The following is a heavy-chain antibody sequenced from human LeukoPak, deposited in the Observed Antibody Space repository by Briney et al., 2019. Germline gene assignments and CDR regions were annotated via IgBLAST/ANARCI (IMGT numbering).Heavy chain of an antibody. Sequence: PSETLSLTCAVYGGSFSGYYWSWIRQPPGKGLEWIGEINHSGSTNYNPSLKSRVTISVDTSKNQFSLKLSSVTAADTAVYYCAKVSSSGWYYDWGQGTLVTVSS. CDR2: INHSGST. CDR3: AKVSSSGWYYD. D-gene: IGHD6-19*01. CDR1: GGSFSGYY. V-gene: IGHV4-34*01. J-gene: IGHJ4*02.